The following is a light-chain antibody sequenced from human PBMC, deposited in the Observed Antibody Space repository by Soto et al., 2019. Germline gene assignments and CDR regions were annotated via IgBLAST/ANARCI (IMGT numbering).Light chain of an antibody. Sequence: DIQMTQSPSTLSASVGDRVTIICRASQSISSWLAWYQQKAGKAPKLLISKASNLDSGVPSRFSGSGSGTEFNLTISSLQPGDFATYYCQQYNSFIWTFGQGTKVDIK. V-gene: IGKV1-5*03. CDR2: KAS. CDR1: QSISSW. CDR3: QQYNSFIWT. J-gene: IGKJ1*01.